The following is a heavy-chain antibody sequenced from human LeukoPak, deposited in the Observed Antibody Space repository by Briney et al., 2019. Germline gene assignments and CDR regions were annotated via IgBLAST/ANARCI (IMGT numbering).Heavy chain of an antibody. CDR2: IRYDGSNK. CDR3: AKTPKRLEPRYPLDY. V-gene: IGHV3-30*02. D-gene: IGHD2-2*02. J-gene: IGHJ4*02. CDR1: GFTFSSYG. Sequence: PGGSLRLSCAASGFTFSSYGMLWVRQAPGKGLEWVAFIRYDGSNKYYADSVKGRFTISRDNSKNTLYLQMNSLRAEDTAVYYCAKTPKRLEPRYPLDYWGQGTLVTVSS.